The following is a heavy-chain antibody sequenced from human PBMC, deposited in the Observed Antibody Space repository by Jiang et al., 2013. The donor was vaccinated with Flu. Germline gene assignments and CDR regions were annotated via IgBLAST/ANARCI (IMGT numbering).Heavy chain of an antibody. V-gene: IGHV1-2*04. Sequence: SCKASGYTFTGYYMHWVRQAPGHGLEWMGWINPNSGGTNYAQKFQGWVTMTRDTSISTAYMELSRLRSDDTAVYYCARDWGLYYYDSSGYPGNYWGQGTLVTVSS. CDR2: INPNSGGT. D-gene: IGHD3-22*01. CDR1: GYTFTGYY. CDR3: ARDWGLYYYDSSGYPGNY. J-gene: IGHJ4*02.